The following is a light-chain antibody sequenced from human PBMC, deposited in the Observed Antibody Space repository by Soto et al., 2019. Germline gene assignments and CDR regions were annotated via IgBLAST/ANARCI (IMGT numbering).Light chain of an antibody. CDR1: QSVSVY. Sequence: ELVWTQSAATLSLSPGDRATLSCRASQSVSVYLAWYQQKPGQATRLLIYDASSRAPGIPVRFSGSGSGTDFTLPICSLEPEDFAVYYCQHRSSWPPTFGQGTKLDIK. CDR2: DAS. V-gene: IGKV3-11*01. J-gene: IGKJ2*01. CDR3: QHRSSWPPT.